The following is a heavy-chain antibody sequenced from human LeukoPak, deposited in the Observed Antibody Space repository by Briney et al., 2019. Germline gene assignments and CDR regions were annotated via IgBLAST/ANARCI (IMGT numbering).Heavy chain of an antibody. D-gene: IGHD3-10*01. V-gene: IGHV3-9*01. Sequence: GGSLRLSCAASGFTFDDYAIHWVRQAPGKGLEWVSGISWDSGSIGYADFVKGRFTISRDNAKNSLYLQMNSLRAEDTALYYCARDGILRGVIRACRFDYWGQGTLVTVSS. J-gene: IGHJ4*02. CDR3: ARDGILRGVIRACRFDY. CDR1: GFTFDDYA. CDR2: ISWDSGSI.